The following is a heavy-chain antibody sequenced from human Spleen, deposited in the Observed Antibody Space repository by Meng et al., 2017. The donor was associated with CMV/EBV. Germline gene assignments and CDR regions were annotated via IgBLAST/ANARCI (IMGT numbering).Heavy chain of an antibody. V-gene: IGHV4-34*01. CDR3: ARVGPDDIAVAGTFDY. CDR2: INHSGST. D-gene: IGHD6-19*01. Sequence: QVRLQQWGDGRLKPSETLSLTCAVYGGSFSGYYWSWIRQPPGKGLEWIGEINHSGSTNYNPSLKSRVTISVDTSKNQFSLKLSSVTAADTAVYYCARVGPDDIAVAGTFDYWGQGTLVTVSS. J-gene: IGHJ4*02. CDR1: GGSFSGYY.